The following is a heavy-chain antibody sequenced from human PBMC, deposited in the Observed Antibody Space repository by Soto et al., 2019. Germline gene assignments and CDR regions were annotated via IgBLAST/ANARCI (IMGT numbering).Heavy chain of an antibody. CDR1: GGTFSSYA. J-gene: IGHJ6*02. V-gene: IGHV1-69*06. Sequence: SVKVSCKASGGTFSSYAISWVRQAPGQGLEWMGGIIPIFGTANYAQKFQGRVTITADKSTSTAYMELGSLRSEDTAVYYCASDQGRDFWSGYSYGMDVWGQGTTVTVSS. CDR3: ASDQGRDFWSGYSYGMDV. D-gene: IGHD3-3*01. CDR2: IIPIFGTA.